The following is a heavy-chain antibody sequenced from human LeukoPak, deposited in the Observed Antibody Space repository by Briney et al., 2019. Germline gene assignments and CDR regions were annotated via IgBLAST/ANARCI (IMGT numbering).Heavy chain of an antibody. D-gene: IGHD3-10*01. Sequence: PGGSLRLSCAASGFTFSSYEMNWVRQAPGKGLEWVSYISSSGSTIYYADSVKGRFTISRDNAKNSLYLQMNSLRAEDTAVYYCARGMRLLWFGDPGLIDYWGQGTLVTVSS. CDR1: GFTFSSYE. V-gene: IGHV3-48*03. CDR2: ISSSGSTI. CDR3: ARGMRLLWFGDPGLIDY. J-gene: IGHJ4*02.